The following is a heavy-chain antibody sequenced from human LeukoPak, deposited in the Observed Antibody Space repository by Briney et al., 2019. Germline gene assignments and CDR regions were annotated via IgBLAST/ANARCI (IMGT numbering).Heavy chain of an antibody. J-gene: IGHJ4*02. CDR2: ISYDGSNK. D-gene: IGHD6-19*01. Sequence: GGSLRLSCAASGFTFSSYAMHWVRQAPGKGLEWVAVISYDGSNKYYTDSVKGRFTISRDNSKNTLYLQMNSLRAEDTAVYYCAREYSSGWYLFDYWGQGTLVTVSS. V-gene: IGHV3-30-3*01. CDR1: GFTFSSYA. CDR3: AREYSSGWYLFDY.